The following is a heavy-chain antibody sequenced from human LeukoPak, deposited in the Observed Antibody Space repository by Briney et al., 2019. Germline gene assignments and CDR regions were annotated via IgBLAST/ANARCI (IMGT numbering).Heavy chain of an antibody. CDR3: ARGTSSLHDAFDI. CDR2: IYYSGST. D-gene: IGHD2-2*01. J-gene: IGHJ3*02. Sequence: SETLSLTCTVSGGSVSSGSYYRSWIRQPPGKGLEWIGYIYYSGSTNYNPSLKSRVTISVDTSKNQFSLKLSSVTAADTAVYYCARGTSSLHDAFDIWGQGTMVTVSS. V-gene: IGHV4-61*01. CDR1: GGSVSSGSYY.